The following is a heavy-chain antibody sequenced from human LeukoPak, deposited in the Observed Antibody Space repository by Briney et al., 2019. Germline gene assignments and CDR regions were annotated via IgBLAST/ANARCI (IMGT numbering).Heavy chain of an antibody. V-gene: IGHV3-30*18. CDR1: GFTFSSYG. Sequence: GGSLRLSCAASGFTFSSYGMHWVRQAPGKGLEWVAVISHDGSNKYYADSVKGRFTISRDNSKNTLYLQMNSLRAEDTAVFYCAKARPRVAVAGKYYYGMDVWGQGTTVTVSS. J-gene: IGHJ6*02. CDR2: ISHDGSNK. CDR3: AKARPRVAVAGKYYYGMDV. D-gene: IGHD6-19*01.